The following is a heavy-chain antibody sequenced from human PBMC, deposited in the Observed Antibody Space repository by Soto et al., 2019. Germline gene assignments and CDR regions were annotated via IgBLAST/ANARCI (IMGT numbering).Heavy chain of an antibody. V-gene: IGHV1-46*01. CDR3: AKNKIDRHYYYGMEV. Sequence: XSVKVSCTASGYPFTSFYRHWGRQAPGQGLEWMGIINPSGTTTDYAQKFQCRVTMTRDTSTSTYYMELSSLTSEDTAVYYCAKNKIDRHYYYGMEVWGQGTAVTVSS. J-gene: IGHJ6*02. CDR1: GYPFTSFY. CDR2: INPSGTTT.